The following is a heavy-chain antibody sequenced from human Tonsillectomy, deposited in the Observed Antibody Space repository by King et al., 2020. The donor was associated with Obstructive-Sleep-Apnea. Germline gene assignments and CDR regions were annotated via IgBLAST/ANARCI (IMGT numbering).Heavy chain of an antibody. J-gene: IGHJ6*02. CDR2: ISSGSSYT. D-gene: IGHD6-19*01. CDR1: GFTFSDYY. CDR3: AREQVAGILIDYGMDV. V-gene: IGHV3-11*06. Sequence: QLVQSGGGLVKPGGSLRLSCAASGFTFSDYYMTWVRQAPGKGLEGVSYISSGSSYTNYADSVKGRFTISRDNAKNSLYLQMNSLRAEDTAVYYCAREQVAGILIDYGMDVWGQGTTVTVSS.